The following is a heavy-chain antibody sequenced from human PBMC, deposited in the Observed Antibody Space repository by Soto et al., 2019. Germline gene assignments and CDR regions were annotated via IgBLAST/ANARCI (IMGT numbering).Heavy chain of an antibody. CDR1: GYNFSAYY. CDR3: ARETDTSMVDY. Sequence: QVQLVQSGAEVKKPGASVKVSCQTSGYNFSAYYFNWVRQAAGQGPEWMGWLNPRNGQTGYVQKFRGRVTMTRDTTIATVYLELSRLTSEDTAIYFCARETDTSMVDYLCQGTLVTVSS. D-gene: IGHD5-18*01. J-gene: IGHJ4*02. CDR2: LNPRNGQT. V-gene: IGHV1-8*01.